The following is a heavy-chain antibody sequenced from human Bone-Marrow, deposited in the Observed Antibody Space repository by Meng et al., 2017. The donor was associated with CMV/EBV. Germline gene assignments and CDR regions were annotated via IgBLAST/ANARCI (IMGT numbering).Heavy chain of an antibody. J-gene: IGHJ4*02. V-gene: IGHV3-23*01. CDR1: GFTFSTYA. CDR2: ISGSGGRT. CDR3: AKGCGDTCYSDFDS. D-gene: IGHD2-21*02. Sequence: APGFTFSTYAMGWVRQGPGKGLEWVSTISGSGGRTFYADSVKGRFTISRDNSKRTLFLQLNSLRADDSAMFYCAKGCGDTCYSDFDSWGQGTPVTVSS.